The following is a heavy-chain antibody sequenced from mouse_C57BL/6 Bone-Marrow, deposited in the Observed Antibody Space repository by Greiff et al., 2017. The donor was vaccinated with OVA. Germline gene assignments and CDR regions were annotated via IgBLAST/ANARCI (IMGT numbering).Heavy chain of an antibody. J-gene: IGHJ2*01. V-gene: IGHV1-78*01. D-gene: IGHD1-2*01. CDR1: GYTFTDHT. CDR2: VYPRDGST. Sequence: VQLQQSDVELVKPGASVKISCKVSGYTFTDHTIHWMKQRPEQGLEWIGYVYPRDGSTKYNEKFMGKATLTADKSSSTDCMQLNSLTSEDSAVDFCARYGPYYFDDWGRGTTLTVSS. CDR3: ARYGPYYFDD.